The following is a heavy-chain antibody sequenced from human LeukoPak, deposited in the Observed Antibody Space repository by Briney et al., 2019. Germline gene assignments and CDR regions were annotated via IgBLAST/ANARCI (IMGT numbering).Heavy chain of an antibody. CDR1: GYTFTSYG. Sequence: GASVKVSCKASGYTFTSYGISWVRQAPGQGLEWMGWISAYNDNTNYAQKRQGRVTMTTDTSTSTAYMELRSLRSDDTAVYYCARDWRDGYNYYFDYWGQGTLVTVSS. D-gene: IGHD5-24*01. J-gene: IGHJ4*02. CDR3: ARDWRDGYNYYFDY. V-gene: IGHV1-18*01. CDR2: ISAYNDNT.